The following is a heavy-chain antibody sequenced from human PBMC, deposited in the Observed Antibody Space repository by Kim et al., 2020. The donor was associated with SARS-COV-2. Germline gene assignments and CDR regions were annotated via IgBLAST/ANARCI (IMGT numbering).Heavy chain of an antibody. Sequence: SETLSLTCAVSGGSISSSNWWSWVRQPPGKGLEWIGEIYHSGSTNYNPSLKSRVTISVDKSKNQFSLKLSSVTAVDTAVYYCATYSSSGEYYGMDVWGQGTTVTVSS. CDR1: GGSISSSNW. J-gene: IGHJ6*02. V-gene: IGHV4-4*02. CDR2: IYHSGST. CDR3: ATYSSSGEYYGMDV. D-gene: IGHD3-10*01.